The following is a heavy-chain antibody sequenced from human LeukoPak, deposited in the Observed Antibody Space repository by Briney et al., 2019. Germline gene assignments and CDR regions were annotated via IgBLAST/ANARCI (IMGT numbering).Heavy chain of an antibody. CDR2: ISGSGAGT. V-gene: IGHV3-23*01. D-gene: IGHD3-22*01. Sequence: GGSLTLSCAASGCTFNSSAMTWVRQAPGKGLEWVSAISGSGAGTYYADSVKGRFTISRDNSNNSAYLQITSLRAETPAVYCCAKDVGKYYDGSGYLRTMPFDSWGQGTLVTVSS. CDR3: AKDVGKYYDGSGYLRTMPFDS. CDR1: GCTFNSSA. J-gene: IGHJ4*02.